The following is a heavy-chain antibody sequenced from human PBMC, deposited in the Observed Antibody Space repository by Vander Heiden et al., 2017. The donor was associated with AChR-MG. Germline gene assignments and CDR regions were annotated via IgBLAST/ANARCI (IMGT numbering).Heavy chain of an antibody. CDR1: GFTFSSYG. V-gene: IGHV3-30*02. J-gene: IGHJ5*02. Sequence: QVQLVESGGGVVQPGGSLRLSCAASGFTFSSYGMHWVRQATGKGLEWVAFIRYDGSNKYYADSVKGRFTISRDNSKNTLYLQMNSLRAEDTAVYYCAKIGGRDNWFDPWGQGTLVTVSS. CDR3: AKIGGRDNWFDP. CDR2: IRYDGSNK.